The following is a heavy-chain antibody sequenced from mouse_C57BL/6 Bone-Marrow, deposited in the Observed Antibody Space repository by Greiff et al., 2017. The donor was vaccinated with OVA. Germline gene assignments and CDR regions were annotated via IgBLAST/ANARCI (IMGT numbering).Heavy chain of an antibody. V-gene: IGHV7-3*01. J-gene: IGHJ4*01. CDR1: GFTFTDYY. D-gene: IGHD1-1*01. Sequence: EVKLVESGGGLVQPGGSLSLSCAASGFTFTDYYMSWVRQPPGQALEWLGFIRNKANGYTTEYSASVKGQFTISRDYSQSILYLKMNALRAEDSATYYGARSYYYGSFYYAMDYWGQGTSVTVSS. CDR3: ARSYYYGSFYYAMDY. CDR2: IRNKANGYTT.